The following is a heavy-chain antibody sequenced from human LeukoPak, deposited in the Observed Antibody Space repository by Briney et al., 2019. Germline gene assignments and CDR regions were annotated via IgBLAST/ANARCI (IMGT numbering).Heavy chain of an antibody. J-gene: IGHJ6*02. V-gene: IGHV3-49*04. CDR2: IRSKTYGGTT. D-gene: IGHD5-18*01. CDR1: GFTFGDHA. CDR3: GRGPIQLWLHNGMDV. Sequence: GRSLRLSCTGFGFTFGDHAMACVRQAPGKGLEGVGFIRSKTYGGTTEYAASVKGRFTISRADSISIAYLQMNSLKTEDTAVYYCGRGPIQLWLHNGMDVWGQGTTVTVSS.